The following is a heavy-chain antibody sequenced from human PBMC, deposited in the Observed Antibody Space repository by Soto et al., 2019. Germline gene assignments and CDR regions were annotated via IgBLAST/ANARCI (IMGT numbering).Heavy chain of an antibody. Sequence: QLQLQESGSGLVKPSQTLSLTCAVSGGSITSGNSYSWSWIRQPPGKGLEWIGPISHTGSTSYNPSLKGRVTMSVDKSKNHFSLKLSSVTAADMAVYYCARAVAPYFGTWFDPWGQGTLVIVSS. CDR3: ARAVAPYFGTWFDP. D-gene: IGHD3-10*01. CDR1: GGSITSGNSYS. CDR2: ISHTGST. J-gene: IGHJ5*02. V-gene: IGHV4-30-2*01.